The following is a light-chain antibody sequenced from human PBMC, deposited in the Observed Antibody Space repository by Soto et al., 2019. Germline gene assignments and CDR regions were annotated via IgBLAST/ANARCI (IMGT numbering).Light chain of an antibody. Sequence: QSVLTPPASVSDSPGQSITISCTGTSSDVCGSNFVSWYQQHPGTPPKLIIYDVANRHSGVSNRFSGSKSGSTASLIISWLQTEDEADYYCVSYTSGTTYVFGTGTKVTV. CDR1: SSDVCGSNF. CDR2: DVA. CDR3: VSYTSGTTYV. J-gene: IGLJ1*01. V-gene: IGLV2-14*03.